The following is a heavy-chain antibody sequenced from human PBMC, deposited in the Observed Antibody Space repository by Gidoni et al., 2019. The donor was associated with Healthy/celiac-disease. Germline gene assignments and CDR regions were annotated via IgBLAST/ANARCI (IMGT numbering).Heavy chain of an antibody. Sequence: AISGSGGSTYYADSVKGRFTISRDNSKNTLYLQMNSLRAEDTAVYYCAKDPSHVAGREVDVWGQGTTVTVSS. D-gene: IGHD6-19*01. V-gene: IGHV3-23*01. CDR2: ISGSGGST. CDR3: AKDPSHVAGREVDV. J-gene: IGHJ6*02.